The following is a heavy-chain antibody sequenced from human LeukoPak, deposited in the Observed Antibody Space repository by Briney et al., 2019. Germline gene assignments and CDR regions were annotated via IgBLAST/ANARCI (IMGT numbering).Heavy chain of an antibody. CDR1: GFIFSSYA. J-gene: IGHJ4*02. V-gene: IGHV3-30-3*01. CDR3: AREWELDY. D-gene: IGHD1-26*01. Sequence: GRSLRLSCAASGFIFSSYAMHWVRQAPGKGLEWVAVISYDGSNKYYADSVKGRFTISRDNSKNTLYLQMNSLRAEDTAVYYCAREWELDYWGQGTLVTVSS. CDR2: ISYDGSNK.